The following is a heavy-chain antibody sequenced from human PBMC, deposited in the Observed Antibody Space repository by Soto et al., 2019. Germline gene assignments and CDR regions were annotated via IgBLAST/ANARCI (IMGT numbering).Heavy chain of an antibody. Sequence: SETLCLTCAVSGGSISSSNLWSWVRQPPGKGLEWIGEIYHSGSTNYNPSLKSRVTISVDKSKNQFSLKLSSVTAADTAVYYCAREGADYYDSSGNWFDPWGQGTLVTVSS. V-gene: IGHV4-4*02. D-gene: IGHD3-22*01. J-gene: IGHJ5*02. CDR1: GGSISSSNL. CDR3: AREGADYYDSSGNWFDP. CDR2: IYHSGST.